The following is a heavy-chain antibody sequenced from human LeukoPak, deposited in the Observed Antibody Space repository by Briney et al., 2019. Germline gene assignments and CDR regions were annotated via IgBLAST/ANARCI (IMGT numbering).Heavy chain of an antibody. CDR2: INEGGST. J-gene: IGHJ3*02. CDR3: ARFSKITRGDWGDAFDI. CDR1: GGSFSDYF. Sequence: PSETLSLTCSVYGGSFSDYFWGWIRQAPGEGLEWIGEINEGGSTKNTPAFMTRDVVTVDRSKNDFSLTMNFVTAADTAVYYCARFSKITRGDWGDAFDIWGQGTTVIVSS. D-gene: IGHD2-21*01. V-gene: IGHV4-34*04.